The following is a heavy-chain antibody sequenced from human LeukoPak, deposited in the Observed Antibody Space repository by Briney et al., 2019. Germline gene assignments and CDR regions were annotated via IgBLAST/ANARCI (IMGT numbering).Heavy chain of an antibody. V-gene: IGHV3-48*01. CDR2: ISSLSGTI. CDR1: GFTFSSYS. CDR3: ARVAYSSGWYRFDY. J-gene: IGHJ4*02. D-gene: IGHD6-19*01. Sequence: TGGSLRLSCVASGFTFSSYSMNWVRQAPGEGLEWVSYISSLSGTIYYADSVKGRFTISRDNAKNSLYLQMDSLSAEDTAVYYCARVAYSSGWYRFDYWGQGTLVTVSS.